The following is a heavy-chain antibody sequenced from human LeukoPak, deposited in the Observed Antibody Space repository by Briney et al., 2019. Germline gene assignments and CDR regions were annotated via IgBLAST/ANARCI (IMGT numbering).Heavy chain of an antibody. Sequence: GGSLRLSCVVSGFGFGSSWMTWVRQAPGRGLEYVANIKEDGSEKYFVDSVKGRFTISRDNAKNSVVLQMNSLRVEDTAVYYCATGRLQPAHWGQGTLVTVSS. V-gene: IGHV3-7*01. CDR3: ATGRLQPAH. CDR2: IKEDGSEK. D-gene: IGHD5-24*01. CDR1: GFGFGSSW. J-gene: IGHJ4*02.